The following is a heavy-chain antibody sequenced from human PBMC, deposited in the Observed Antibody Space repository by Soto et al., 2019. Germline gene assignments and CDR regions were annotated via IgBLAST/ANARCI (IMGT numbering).Heavy chain of an antibody. D-gene: IGHD5-12*01. CDR3: ARAGPLNTIMATITDWFDP. V-gene: IGHV1-3*01. J-gene: IGHJ5*02. CDR2: INAANGNT. Sequence: QVQLVQSGAEVKKPGASVKVSCKASGYTFTNYAIHWVRQAPGQRLEWMGWINAANGNTKYSQKLQGRVTITRDTAARTAYMELSSLRSEHTAVYYCARAGPLNTIMATITDWFDPWGQGTLVTVSS. CDR1: GYTFTNYA.